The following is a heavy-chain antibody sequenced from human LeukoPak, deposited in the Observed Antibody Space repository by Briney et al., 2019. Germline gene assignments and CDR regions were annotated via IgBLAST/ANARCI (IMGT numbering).Heavy chain of an antibody. D-gene: IGHD3-10*01. CDR1: GFSFSSSY. V-gene: IGHV3-7*01. CDR3: AGDPRGSEYSHFDS. CDR2: VKQDGNEN. J-gene: IGHJ4*02. Sequence: GGSLRLSCVASGFSFSSSYMSWVRQAPGKGLEWVANVKQDGNENHYVDSVKGRFTISRDNAKSSLYLQMNSLRAEDTAVYYCAGDPRGSEYSHFDSWGQGTLVTVSS.